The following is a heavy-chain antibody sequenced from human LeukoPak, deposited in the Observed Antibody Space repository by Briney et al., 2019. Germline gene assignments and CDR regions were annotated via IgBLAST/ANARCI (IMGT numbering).Heavy chain of an antibody. Sequence: PGGSLRLSCAASGFTFSSYAVSWVRQAPGKGLEWVSAISGSGGSTYYADSVKGRFTISRDNSKNTLYLQMNSLRAEDTVVYYCAKDPGPHPYYYYGMDVWGQGTTVTVSS. CDR1: GFTFSSYA. J-gene: IGHJ6*02. CDR2: ISGSGGST. V-gene: IGHV3-23*01. CDR3: AKDPGPHPYYYYGMDV.